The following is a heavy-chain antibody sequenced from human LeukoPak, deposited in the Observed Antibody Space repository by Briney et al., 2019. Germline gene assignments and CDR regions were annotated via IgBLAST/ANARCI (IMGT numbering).Heavy chain of an antibody. Sequence: ASVKVSCKACGYTFTGYYMHWVRQAPGQGLEWMGWINPNSGDTNYAQKFQGRVTMTRDTSISTAYMELSRLRSGDTAVYYCARDSIVYYYDSSGYYYNYFDYWGQGSLVTVSS. V-gene: IGHV1-2*02. CDR3: ARDSIVYYYDSSGYYYNYFDY. J-gene: IGHJ4*02. D-gene: IGHD3-22*01. CDR1: GYTFTGYY. CDR2: INPNSGDT.